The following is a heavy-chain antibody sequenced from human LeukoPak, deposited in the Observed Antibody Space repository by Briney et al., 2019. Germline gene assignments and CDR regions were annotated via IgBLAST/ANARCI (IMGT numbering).Heavy chain of an antibody. CDR1: GYSFTSYW. D-gene: IGHD6-13*01. Sequence: GESLKISCKGSGYSFTSYWIGWVRLMPEKGLEWMGIIYPGDSETRYSPSFQGQVTISADKSIGTAYLQWSSLKASDTAMYYCAKAAEAAAGTFDYWGQGTLVTVSS. CDR3: AKAAEAAAGTFDY. V-gene: IGHV5-51*01. J-gene: IGHJ4*02. CDR2: IYPGDSET.